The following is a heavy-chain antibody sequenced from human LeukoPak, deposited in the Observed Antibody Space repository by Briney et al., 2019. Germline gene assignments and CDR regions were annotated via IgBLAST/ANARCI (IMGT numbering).Heavy chain of an antibody. CDR2: ISLSGTT. J-gene: IGHJ4*02. CDR1: GGSISSGNW. Sequence: PSETLSLTCAVSGGSISSGNWWSWVRQHPGKGLEWIGEISLSGTTNYNASLKSRVTVSLDKSKNQLSLKLTFVNAADTAVYYCASRRVLTGEPYWGQGILVTVSS. D-gene: IGHD7-27*01. V-gene: IGHV4-4*02. CDR3: ASRRVLTGEPY.